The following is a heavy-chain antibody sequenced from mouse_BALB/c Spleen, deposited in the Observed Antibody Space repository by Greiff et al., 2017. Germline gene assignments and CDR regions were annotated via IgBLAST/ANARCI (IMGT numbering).Heavy chain of an antibody. Sequence: EVQRVESGGGLVKPGGSLKLSCAASGFTFSSYAMSWVRQSPEKRLEWVAEISSGGSYTYYPDTVTGRFTISRDNAKNTLYLEMSSLRSEDTAMYYCAKGSSGFAYWGQGTLVTVSA. D-gene: IGHD3-1*01. CDR2: ISSGGSYT. V-gene: IGHV5-9-4*01. J-gene: IGHJ3*01. CDR1: GFTFSSYA. CDR3: AKGSSGFAY.